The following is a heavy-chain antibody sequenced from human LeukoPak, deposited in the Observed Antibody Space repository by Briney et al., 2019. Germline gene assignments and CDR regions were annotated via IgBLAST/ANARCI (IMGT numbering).Heavy chain of an antibody. J-gene: IGHJ4*02. CDR3: AKGGGELRYFDWLWREFDY. V-gene: IGHV3-23*01. D-gene: IGHD3-9*01. Sequence: PGGSLRLSCAASGFTFSSYAMSWVRQAPGKGLEWVSAISGSGGSTYYADSVKGRFTISRDNSKNTLYLQMNSLRAEDTAVYYCAKGGGELRYFDWLWREFDYWGQGTLVTVSS. CDR1: GFTFSSYA. CDR2: ISGSGGST.